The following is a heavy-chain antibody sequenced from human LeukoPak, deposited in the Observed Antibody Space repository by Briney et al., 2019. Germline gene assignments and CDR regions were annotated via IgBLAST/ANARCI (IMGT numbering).Heavy chain of an antibody. V-gene: IGHV4-31*03. CDR3: ARGTTVTRYFDY. CDR2: IYYSGST. D-gene: IGHD4-17*01. J-gene: IGHJ4*02. CDR1: GGSISSGGYY. Sequence: SQTLSLTCTVSGGSISSGGYYWSWLRQHPGKGLEWIGYIYYSGSTYYNPSLKSRVTISVDTSKNQFSLKLSSVTAADTAVYYCARGTTVTRYFDYWGQGTLVTVSS.